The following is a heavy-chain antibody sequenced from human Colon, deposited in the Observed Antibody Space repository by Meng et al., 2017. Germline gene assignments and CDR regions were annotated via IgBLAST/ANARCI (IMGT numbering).Heavy chain of an antibody. CDR1: GFTFSSYY. CDR2: IDHEGSST. D-gene: IGHD6-13*01. V-gene: IGHV3-74*01. J-gene: IGHJ4*01. Sequence: GGSLRLSCAASGFTFSSYYMNWVRQVPGKGLVWVSRIDHEGSSTGYADSVKGRFTISRDNAKNTLYLQMNSLKAEDTALYYCARDLRAASDYWGHGTLVTVSS. CDR3: ARDLRAASDY.